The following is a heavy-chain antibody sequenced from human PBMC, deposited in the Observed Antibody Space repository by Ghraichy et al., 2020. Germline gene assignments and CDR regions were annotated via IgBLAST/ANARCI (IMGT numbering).Heavy chain of an antibody. CDR3: ARNFNPITGTTYYYYYMDV. D-gene: IGHD1-7*01. V-gene: IGHV4-39*01. J-gene: IGHJ6*03. CDR2: IYYSGST. Sequence: WIGSIYYSGSTYYNPSLKSRVTISVDTSKNQFSLKLSSVTAADTAVYYCARNFNPITGTTYYYYYMDVWGKGTTVTVSS.